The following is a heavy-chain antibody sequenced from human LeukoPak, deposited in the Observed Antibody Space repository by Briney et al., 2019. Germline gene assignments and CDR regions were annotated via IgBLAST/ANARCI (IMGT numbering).Heavy chain of an antibody. CDR2: ISYDGSNK. J-gene: IGHJ4*02. CDR1: GFTFSSYA. D-gene: IGHD3-22*01. V-gene: IGHV3-30-3*01. CDR3: AKAEEYYYDSSGYYPFDY. Sequence: PGGSLRLSCAASGFTFSSYAMHWVRQAPGKGLEWVAVISYDGSNKYYADSVKGRFTISRDNSKNTLYLQMNSLRAEDTAVYYCAKAEEYYYDSSGYYPFDYWGQGTLVTVSS.